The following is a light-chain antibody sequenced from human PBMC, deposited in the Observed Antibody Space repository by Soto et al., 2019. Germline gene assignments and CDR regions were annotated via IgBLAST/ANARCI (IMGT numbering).Light chain of an antibody. CDR1: SGHSNYA. CDR3: QTWGTGIVV. V-gene: IGLV4-69*01. CDR2: VNSDGSH. Sequence: QPVLTQSPSASASLGASVKLTCTLRSGHSNYAIAWHQQQPGKGPRYLMKVNSDGSHNKGDGIPDRFSGSSSGAERYLTISSLQSEDEADYYCQTWGTGIVVFGGGTKLTVL. J-gene: IGLJ2*01.